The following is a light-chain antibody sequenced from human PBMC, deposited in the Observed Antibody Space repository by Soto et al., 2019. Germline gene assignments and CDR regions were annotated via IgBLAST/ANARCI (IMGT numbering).Light chain of an antibody. J-gene: IGLJ3*02. CDR3: CSYAGSRNWV. CDR1: SSDVGSYNL. Sequence: QSALTQPASVSGSPGQSITISCTGTSSDVGSYNLVSWYQQHPGKAPKLMIYEVSKRPSGVATRISVSKAGQTASLTISGIHAEDLADYYCCSYAGSRNWVFGGVTEQTVL. CDR2: EVS. V-gene: IGLV2-23*02.